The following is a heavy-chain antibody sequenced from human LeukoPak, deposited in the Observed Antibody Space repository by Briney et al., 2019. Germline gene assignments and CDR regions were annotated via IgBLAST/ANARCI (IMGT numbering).Heavy chain of an antibody. J-gene: IGHJ5*02. V-gene: IGHV3-21*01. Sequence: PGGSLRLSCAASGFTFSSYSMNWVRQAPGKGLEWVSSISSSSSYIYYADSVKGRFTISRDNAKNSLYLQMNSLRAEDTAVYYCARVMISNNWFDPWGQGTLVTVSS. D-gene: IGHD3-22*01. CDR2: ISSSSSYI. CDR3: ARVMISNNWFDP. CDR1: GFTFSSYS.